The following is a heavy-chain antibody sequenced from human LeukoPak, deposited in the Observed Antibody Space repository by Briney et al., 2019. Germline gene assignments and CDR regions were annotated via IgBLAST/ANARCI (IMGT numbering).Heavy chain of an antibody. V-gene: IGHV1-18*01. D-gene: IGHD6-13*01. CDR3: ARALSEPYSPHEFDY. Sequence: ASVKVSCKASGYAFTSCGISWVRQAPGQGLEWMGWISAYNGNTNYAQKLQGRVTMTTDTSTSTAYMELRSLRSDDTAVYYCARALSEPYSPHEFDYWGQGTLVTVSS. J-gene: IGHJ4*02. CDR1: GYAFTSCG. CDR2: ISAYNGNT.